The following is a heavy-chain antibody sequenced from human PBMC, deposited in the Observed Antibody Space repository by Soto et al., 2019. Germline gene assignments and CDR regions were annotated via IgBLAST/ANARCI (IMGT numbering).Heavy chain of an antibody. J-gene: IGHJ4*02. CDR1: GFSFRNYA. CDR2: LTGSSSNI. CDR3: VNGRATYGLLTHDY. D-gene: IGHD3-10*01. V-gene: IGHV3-23*01. Sequence: PGGSLRLSCAASGFSFRNYAMSWVRQAPGKGLEWISTLTGSSSNIYYADSVKGRFAISRDNSRNTLYLQMNSLTAEDTAVYYCVNGRATYGLLTHDYWGQGTLVTVSS.